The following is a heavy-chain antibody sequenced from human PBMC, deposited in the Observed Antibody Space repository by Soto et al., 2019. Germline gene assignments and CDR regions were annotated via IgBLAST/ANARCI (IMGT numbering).Heavy chain of an antibody. V-gene: IGHV4-39*01. CDR1: GGFISGSRYY. J-gene: IGHJ5*02. CDR2: MFDSGTYSSGTT. Sequence: SETLSLTCTVSGGFISGSRYYWGWIRQTPGKGLQWIGIMFDSGTYSSGTTYYNPSLESRVTISADTSNNQLSLKVTSVTAADTSVYYCARWGGNFQQPMSGSWGQGTLVTVSS. CDR3: ARWGGNFQQPMSGS. D-gene: IGHD2-21*02.